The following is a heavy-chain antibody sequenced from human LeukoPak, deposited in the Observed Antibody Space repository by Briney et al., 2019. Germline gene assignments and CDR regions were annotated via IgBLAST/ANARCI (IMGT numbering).Heavy chain of an antibody. Sequence: SETLSLTCTVSGGSISSGGYYWSWIRQPPGKGLEWIGYIYHSGSTYYNPSLKSRVTISVDRSKNQFSLKLSSVTAADTAVYYCAREPYDFWSGYSKGWFDPWGQGTQVTVSS. CDR3: AREPYDFWSGYSKGWFDP. D-gene: IGHD3-3*01. V-gene: IGHV4-30-2*01. CDR1: GGSISSGGYY. J-gene: IGHJ5*02. CDR2: IYHSGST.